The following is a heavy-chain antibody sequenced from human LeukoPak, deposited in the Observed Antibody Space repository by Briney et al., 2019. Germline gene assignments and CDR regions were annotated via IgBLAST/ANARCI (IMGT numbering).Heavy chain of an antibody. V-gene: IGHV3-30*18. D-gene: IGHD2-21*01. CDR2: ISYDGSNK. Sequence: GGSLRLSCAASGFTFSNYGMHWVRQAPGKGLEWVAVISYDGSNKDYADFLKGRFTISRDNSKNTLYLQMNSLRAEDTAVYYCAKDILVAGPYYYGMDVWGQGATVTVSS. CDR3: AKDILVAGPYYYGMDV. CDR1: GFTFSNYG. J-gene: IGHJ6*02.